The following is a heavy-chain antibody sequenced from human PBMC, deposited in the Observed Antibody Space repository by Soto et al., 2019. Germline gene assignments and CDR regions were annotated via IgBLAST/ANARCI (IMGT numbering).Heavy chain of an antibody. D-gene: IGHD3-22*01. CDR1: GYTFTSYY. Sequence: ASVKVSCKASGYTFTSYYMHWVRQAPGQGLEWMGIINPSGGSTSYAQKFQGRVTMTRDTSTSTVYMELSSLRSEDTAVYYCARDTYYYDSSGYYSFDPWGQGTLVTVPS. J-gene: IGHJ5*02. V-gene: IGHV1-46*01. CDR2: INPSGGST. CDR3: ARDTYYYDSSGYYSFDP.